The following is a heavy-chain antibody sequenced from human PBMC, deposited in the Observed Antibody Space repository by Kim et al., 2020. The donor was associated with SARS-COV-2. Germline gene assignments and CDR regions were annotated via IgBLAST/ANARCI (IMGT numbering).Heavy chain of an antibody. D-gene: IGHD1-26*01. CDR2: NP. J-gene: IGHJ4*02. Sequence: NPTTAQGVTGRFVSSLDTSVNTAYLQISSLKAEDTAVYYCARNFGSRGLDYWGQGTLVTVSS. V-gene: IGHV7-4-1*02. CDR3: ARNFGSRGLDY.